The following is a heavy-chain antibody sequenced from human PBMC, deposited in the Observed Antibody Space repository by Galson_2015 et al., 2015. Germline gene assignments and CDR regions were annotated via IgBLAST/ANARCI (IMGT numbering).Heavy chain of an antibody. CDR3: ARSAPPVYCSSTSCYQWDYYYYGMDV. V-gene: IGHV5-51*01. CDR1: GYSFTSYR. D-gene: IGHD2-2*01. CDR2: IYPGDSDT. Sequence: QSGAEVKKPGESLKISCKGSGYSFTSYRIGWVRQMPGKGLEWMGIIYPGDSDTRYSPSFQGQVTISADKSISTAYLQWSSLKASDTAMYYCARSAPPVYCSSTSCYQWDYYYYGMDVWGQGTTVTVSS. J-gene: IGHJ6*02.